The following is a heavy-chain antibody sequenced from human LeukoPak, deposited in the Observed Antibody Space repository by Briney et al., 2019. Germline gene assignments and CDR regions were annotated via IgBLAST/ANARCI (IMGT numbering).Heavy chain of an antibody. Sequence: GGSLRLSCAASGFTFSDYYMSWIRQAPGKGLEWVSYISSSGSTIYYADSVKGRFTISRDNAKNSLYLQMNSLRAEDTAVYYCASELDGYSYGSVYFDNWGQGTLVTVSS. J-gene: IGHJ4*02. CDR3: ASELDGYSYGSVYFDN. V-gene: IGHV3-11*01. CDR1: GFTFSDYY. CDR2: ISSSGSTI. D-gene: IGHD5-18*01.